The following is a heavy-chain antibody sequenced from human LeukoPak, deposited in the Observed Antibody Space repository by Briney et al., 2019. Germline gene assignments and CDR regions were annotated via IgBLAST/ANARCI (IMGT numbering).Heavy chain of an antibody. CDR3: ANGGGAYDVIDY. D-gene: IGHD3-16*01. Sequence: PGGPLRLSCAASGFTFRSYGMHWVRQAPGKGLEWVAYIRYDGSNKFYTVSVKGRFTISRDNSKNTLYLQMNSLRSEDTGVYYCANGGGAYDVIDYWGQGTLVTVSS. V-gene: IGHV3-30*02. J-gene: IGHJ4*02. CDR1: GFTFRSYG. CDR2: IRYDGSNK.